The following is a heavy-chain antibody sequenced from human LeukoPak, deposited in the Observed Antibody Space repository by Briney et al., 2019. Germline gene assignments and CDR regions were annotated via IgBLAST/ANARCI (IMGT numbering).Heavy chain of an antibody. CDR1: GGSISSYY. J-gene: IGHJ5*02. V-gene: IGHV4-4*07. Sequence: SETPSLTCTVSGGSISSYYWSWIRQPAGKGLEWIGRIYTSGSTNYNPSLKSRVTMSVDTSKNQFSLKLSSVTAADTAVYYCAREGVTIFGVVLGNWFDPWGQGTLVTVSS. CDR2: IYTSGST. CDR3: AREGVTIFGVVLGNWFDP. D-gene: IGHD3-3*01.